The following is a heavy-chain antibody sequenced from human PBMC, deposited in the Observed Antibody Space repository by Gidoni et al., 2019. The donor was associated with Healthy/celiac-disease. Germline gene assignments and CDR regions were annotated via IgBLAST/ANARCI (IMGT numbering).Heavy chain of an antibody. CDR1: GGSISSGGYY. J-gene: IGHJ6*02. CDR3: ARGGVGFGVDGYSSSWYYYYGMDV. Sequence: QVQLQESGPGLVKPSQTLSLTCTASGGSISSGGYYWSWIRQHPGKGLEWIGYIYDSGSTYYNPSLKSRVTISVDTSKNQFSLKLSAVTAADTAVYYCARGGVGFGVDGYSSSWYYYYGMDVWGQGTTVTVSS. CDR2: IYDSGST. D-gene: IGHD6-13*01. V-gene: IGHV4-31*03.